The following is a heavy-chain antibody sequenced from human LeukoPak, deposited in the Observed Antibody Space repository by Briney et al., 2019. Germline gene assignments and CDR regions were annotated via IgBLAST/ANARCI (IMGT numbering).Heavy chain of an antibody. Sequence: GGSLRLSCTASGFTFSNYAMNWVRQAPGGGLEWVSTVLASGASTYYAGSVRGRFTISRDTSKNTLDLQMNSLRAEDTAIYYCAKGFSGDYRYGLDVWGQGTTVTVSS. V-gene: IGHV3-23*01. J-gene: IGHJ6*02. D-gene: IGHD4-17*01. CDR3: AKGFSGDYRYGLDV. CDR1: GFTFSNYA. CDR2: VLASGAST.